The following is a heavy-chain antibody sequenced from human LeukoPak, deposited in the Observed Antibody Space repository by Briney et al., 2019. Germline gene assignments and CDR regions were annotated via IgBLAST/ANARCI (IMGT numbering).Heavy chain of an antibody. Sequence: GGSLRLSCAASGFTFSSYWMHWVRRAPGKGLVWVSRINSDGSSTSYADSVKGRFTISRDNAKNTLYLQMNSLRAEDTAVYYCVCGGDIVVVPAATNDYWGQGTLVTVSS. J-gene: IGHJ4*02. CDR1: GFTFSSYW. D-gene: IGHD2-2*01. CDR3: VCGGDIVVVPAATNDY. CDR2: INSDGSST. V-gene: IGHV3-74*01.